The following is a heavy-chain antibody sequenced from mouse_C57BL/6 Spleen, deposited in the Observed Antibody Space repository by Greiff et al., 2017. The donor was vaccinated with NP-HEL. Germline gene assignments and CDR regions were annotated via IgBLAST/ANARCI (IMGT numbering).Heavy chain of an antibody. CDR3: ASPITTVYAMDY. V-gene: IGHV5-17*01. CDR1: GFTFSDYG. J-gene: IGHJ4*01. D-gene: IGHD1-1*01. CDR2: ISSGSSTI. Sequence: EVQVVESGGGLVKPGGSLKLSCAASGFTFSDYGMHWVRQAPEKGLEWVAYISSGSSTIYYADTVKGRFTISRDNAKNTLFLQMTSLRSEDTAMYYCASPITTVYAMDYWGQGTSVTVSS.